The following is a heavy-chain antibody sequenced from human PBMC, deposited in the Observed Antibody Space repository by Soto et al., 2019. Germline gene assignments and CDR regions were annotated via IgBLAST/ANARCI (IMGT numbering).Heavy chain of an antibody. V-gene: IGHV1-69*13. J-gene: IGHJ6*02. D-gene: IGHD1-26*01. CDR1: GGTFSSDA. CDR3: ARGKGATFYYYYGMDV. CDR2: IITIFNTA. Sequence: ASVKVSCKAPGGTFSSDAISWVRQAPGHGLEWMGGIITIFNTANYAQVFHGRVTITADESTSTAYMELSSLRSEDTAVYYCARGKGATFYYYYGMDVWGQGTTVTVSS.